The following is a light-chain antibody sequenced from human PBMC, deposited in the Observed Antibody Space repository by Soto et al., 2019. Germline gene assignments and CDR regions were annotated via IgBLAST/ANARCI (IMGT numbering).Light chain of an antibody. J-gene: IGLJ1*01. CDR3: SSYTSSSALDRV. Sequence: QSALTQPRSVSGSPGQSVTISCTGTSSDVGGYNYVSWYQQHPGKAPKLMIFEVSNRPSGVSNRFSGSKSGNMASLTISGLQPKDEADYYCSSYTSSSALDRVFGTGTKLTVL. CDR2: EVS. CDR1: SSDVGGYNY. V-gene: IGLV2-14*01.